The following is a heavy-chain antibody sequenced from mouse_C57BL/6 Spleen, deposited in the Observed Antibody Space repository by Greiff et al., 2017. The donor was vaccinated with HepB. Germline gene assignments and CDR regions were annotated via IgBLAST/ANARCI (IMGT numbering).Heavy chain of an antibody. CDR3: ARQSPASWFAY. CDR2: ISGGGGNT. V-gene: IGHV5-9*01. Sequence: EVMLVESGGGLVKPGGSLKLSCAASGFTFSSYTMSWVRQTPEKRLEWVATISGGGGNTYYPDSVKGRFTISSDNAKNTLYLQMSSLRSEDTALYYCARQSPASWFAYWGQGTLVTVSA. CDR1: GFTFSSYT. J-gene: IGHJ3*01.